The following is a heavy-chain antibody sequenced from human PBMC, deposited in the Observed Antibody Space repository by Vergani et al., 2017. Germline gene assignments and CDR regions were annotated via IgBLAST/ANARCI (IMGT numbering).Heavy chain of an antibody. D-gene: IGHD6-19*01. V-gene: IGHV1-3*01. Sequence: QVQLVQSGAEVKKPGASVKVSCKASGYTFTSYAMHWVRQAPGQRLEWMGWINAGNGNTKYSQKFQGRVTITRDTSASTAYMKLSSLRSDDTAVYYCARPLGWQWLVLDYWGQGTLVTVSS. CDR1: GYTFTSYA. CDR2: INAGNGNT. J-gene: IGHJ4*02. CDR3: ARPLGWQWLVLDY.